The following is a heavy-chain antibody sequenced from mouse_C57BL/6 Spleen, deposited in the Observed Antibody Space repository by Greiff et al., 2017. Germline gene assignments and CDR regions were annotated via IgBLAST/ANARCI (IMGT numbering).Heavy chain of an antibody. CDR1: GYTFTDYE. J-gene: IGHJ4*01. V-gene: IGHV1-15*01. CDR3: APWPYEKCAMDY. Sequence: QVMLVESGAELVRPGASVTLSCKASGYTFTDYEMHWVKQTPVHGLEWIGVIDPETGGTAYNQKFKGKAILTADKSSITDYMERRSLTSEDSAVYYCAPWPYEKCAMDYWGQGTSVTFSS. D-gene: IGHD2-12*01. CDR2: IDPETGGT.